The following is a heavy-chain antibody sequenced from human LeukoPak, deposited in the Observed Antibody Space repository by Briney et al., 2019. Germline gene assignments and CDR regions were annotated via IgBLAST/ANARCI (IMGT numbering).Heavy chain of an antibody. Sequence: PSETLSLTCAVYGGSFSGYYWSWIRQPPGKGLEWIGEINHSGTTNYNPSLKSRVTISVDTSKNQFSLKLSSVTAADTAVYYCARHVHVSMIVVILSDYFDYWGRGTLVSVSS. V-gene: IGHV4-34*01. CDR2: INHSGTT. CDR3: ARHVHVSMIVVILSDYFDY. D-gene: IGHD3-22*01. CDR1: GGSFSGYY. J-gene: IGHJ4*02.